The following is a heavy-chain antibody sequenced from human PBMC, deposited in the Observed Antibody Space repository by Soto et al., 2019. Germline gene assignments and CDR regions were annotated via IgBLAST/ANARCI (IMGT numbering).Heavy chain of an antibody. CDR2: IYYSGST. V-gene: IGHV4-59*01. D-gene: IGHD7-27*01. CDR3: ARTYVGRFDP. J-gene: IGHJ5*02. CDR1: GGSISSYY. Sequence: QVQLQESGPGLVKPSETLSLTCTVSGGSISSYYWSWIRQPPGKGLEWIGYIYYSGSTNYNPSLKSRVTISVDTSKNQFSLKLSSVTAADTAVYYCARTYVGRFDPWGQGTLVTVSS.